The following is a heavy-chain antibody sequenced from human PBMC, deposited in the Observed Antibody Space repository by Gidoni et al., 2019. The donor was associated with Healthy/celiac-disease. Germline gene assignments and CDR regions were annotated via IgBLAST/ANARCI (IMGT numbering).Heavy chain of an antibody. Sequence: QLQLQESGPGLVKPSETLSLTCTVSGGSISRSSYYWGWIRQPPGKGLEWIGSIYYSGSTYYNPSLKSRVTISVDTSKNQFSLKLSSVTAADTAVYYFARLSVESSSVDYWGQGTLVTVSS. D-gene: IGHD6-6*01. CDR2: IYYSGST. J-gene: IGHJ4*02. CDR1: GGSISRSSYY. CDR3: ARLSVESSSVDY. V-gene: IGHV4-39*01.